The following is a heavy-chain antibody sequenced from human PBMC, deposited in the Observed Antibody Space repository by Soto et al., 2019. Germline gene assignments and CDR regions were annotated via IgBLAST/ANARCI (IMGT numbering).Heavy chain of an antibody. V-gene: IGHV3-66*01. D-gene: IGHD5-12*01. CDR1: GFTVSNNY. CDR2: IYTGGST. J-gene: IGHJ4*02. Sequence: EVQLLESGGGLVQPGGSLRLSCAASGFTVSNNYIYWVRQAPGKGLECVSIIYTGGSTYYADSVKGRFTISRDNSQNTVYLQMNSLGAEDTAVYYWAGGGSGYDPIDYWGQGTLVTVSS. CDR3: AGGGSGYDPIDY.